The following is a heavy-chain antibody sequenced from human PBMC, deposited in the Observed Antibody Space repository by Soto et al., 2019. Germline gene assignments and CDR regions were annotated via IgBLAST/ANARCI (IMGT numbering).Heavy chain of an antibody. Sequence: QVQVVQSRAEVKKPGASVKVSCKTSGYTFTDYDINWVRQATGQGLEWMGWVRPDSGHSGYAQQFQGSSALTSDTSIRTVYMELSNLRSEDTAMYYCEVTTGYWGQGTMVTVSS. V-gene: IGHV1-8*01. CDR3: EVTTGY. D-gene: IGHD3-9*01. CDR2: VRPDSGHS. J-gene: IGHJ4*02. CDR1: GYTFTDYD.